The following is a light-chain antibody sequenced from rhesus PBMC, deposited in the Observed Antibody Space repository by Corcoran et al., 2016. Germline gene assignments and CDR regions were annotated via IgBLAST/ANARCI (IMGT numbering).Light chain of an antibody. CDR3: CSYEASDTFI. V-gene: IGLV2-11*01. CDR2: KVN. CDR1: SSDIGRYNY. Sequence: QSAPIQSPSVSGSLGQSVTISCTGTSSDIGRYNYVSWYRQPPGTTTKLMMYKVNMRPSGVSDRFSVSKSVNTASLTISGLHTEDEAHYYCCSYEASDTFIFGTGTRLTVL. J-gene: IGLJ1*01.